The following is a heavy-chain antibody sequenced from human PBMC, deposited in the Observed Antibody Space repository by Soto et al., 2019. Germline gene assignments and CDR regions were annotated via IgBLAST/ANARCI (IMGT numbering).Heavy chain of an antibody. J-gene: IGHJ5*02. CDR2: IFYNGST. CDR1: GGSISHYH. D-gene: IGHD2-15*01. V-gene: IGHV4-59*12. Sequence: PSETLSLTCTVSGGSISHYHWNWIRQAPGKGMEWIGYIFYNGSTHYNPSLTSRVTISVDMSKNRLSLTLTSVTAADTAVYYCAREKGGYCSGGSCYPMAWFDPWGQGTLVTVSS. CDR3: AREKGGYCSGGSCYPMAWFDP.